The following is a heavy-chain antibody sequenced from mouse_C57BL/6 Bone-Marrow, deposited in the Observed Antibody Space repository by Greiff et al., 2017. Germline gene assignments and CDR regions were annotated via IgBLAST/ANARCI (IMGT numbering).Heavy chain of an antibody. V-gene: IGHV1-69*01. J-gene: IGHJ1*03. CDR3: ARWGGSSPYWYFDV. Sequence: QVQLQQSGAELVRPGASVTLSCKASGYTFTSYWMHWVKQRPGQGLEWIGEIDPSDSYTNYNQKFKGKSTLTVDKSSSTAYMQLSSLTSEDSAVYYCARWGGSSPYWYFDVWGTGTTVTVSS. CDR1: GYTFTSYW. D-gene: IGHD1-1*01. CDR2: IDPSDSYT.